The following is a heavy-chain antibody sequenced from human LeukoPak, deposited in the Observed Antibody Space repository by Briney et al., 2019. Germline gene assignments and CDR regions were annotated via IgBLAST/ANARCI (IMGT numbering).Heavy chain of an antibody. CDR1: GGSFSGYY. J-gene: IGHJ5*02. CDR2: FYHSGGT. D-gene: IGHD6-19*01. Sequence: SETLSLTCAVYGGSFSGYYWNWIRQPPGKGLEWIGFFYHSGGTHYNPSLKSRVTISLDTSKSQVSLNLNSVTAADTAVYYCARGYSSGWNGRVAFDPWGQGTLVTVSS. V-gene: IGHV4-59*01. CDR3: ARGYSSGWNGRVAFDP.